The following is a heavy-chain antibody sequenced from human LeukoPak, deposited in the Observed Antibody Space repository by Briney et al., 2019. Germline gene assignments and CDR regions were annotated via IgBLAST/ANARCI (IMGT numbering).Heavy chain of an antibody. D-gene: IGHD3-22*01. CDR2: IYYSGST. CDR3: ASLYYYDSSGYQYYFDY. CDR1: GGSISSYY. Sequence: SETLSLTCTISGGSISSYYWSWIRQPPGKGLEWIGYIYYSGSTNQNPSLKSRVTISVDTSKNQFSLKLSSVTAADTAVYYCASLYYYDSSGYQYYFDYWGQGTLVTVSS. J-gene: IGHJ4*02. V-gene: IGHV4-59*01.